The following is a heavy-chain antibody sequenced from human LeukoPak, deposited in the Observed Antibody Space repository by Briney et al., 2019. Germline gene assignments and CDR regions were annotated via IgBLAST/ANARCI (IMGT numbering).Heavy chain of an antibody. CDR2: IYTSGST. CDR3: AREGAAAGLDY. V-gene: IGHV4-39*07. Sequence: SETLSLTCTVSGGSISSSSYYWGWIRQPPGKGLEWIGRIYTSGSTNYNPSLKSRVTMSVDTSKNQFSLKLSSVTAADTAVYYCAREGAAAGLDYWGQGTLVTVSS. J-gene: IGHJ4*02. D-gene: IGHD6-13*01. CDR1: GGSISSSSYY.